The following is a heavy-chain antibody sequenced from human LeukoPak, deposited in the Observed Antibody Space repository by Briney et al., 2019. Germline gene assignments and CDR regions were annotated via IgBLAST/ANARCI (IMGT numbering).Heavy chain of an antibody. CDR2: IDHTGST. D-gene: IGHD5-24*01. J-gene: IGHJ4*02. CDR3: ARLERGRWLPPYYFDY. Sequence: SETLSLTCTVSDDSITIYYWTWIRQPPGKGLEWIGYIDHTGSTNYNPSLNSRVTISRDTSKNQFSLKLSSVTAADTAVYYCARLERGRWLPPYYFDYWGQGTLVTVSS. CDR1: DDSITIYY. V-gene: IGHV4-59*12.